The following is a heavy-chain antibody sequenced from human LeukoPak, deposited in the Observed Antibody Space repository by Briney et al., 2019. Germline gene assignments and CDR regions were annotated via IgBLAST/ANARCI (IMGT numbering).Heavy chain of an antibody. J-gene: IGHJ3*01. CDR2: ITSKTDGVTT. V-gene: IGHV3-15*01. CDR3: TTVRTSRGYSYGF. D-gene: IGHD5-18*01. Sequence: GGSLRLTCAASGFTFSNAGMSWVRQAPGKGLEWVGRITSKTDGVTTDYAAPVKGRFTISRDGSKNTVYLQMSSLKTEDTAVYYCTTVRTSRGYSYGFWGQGTMVSVSS. CDR1: GFTFSNAG.